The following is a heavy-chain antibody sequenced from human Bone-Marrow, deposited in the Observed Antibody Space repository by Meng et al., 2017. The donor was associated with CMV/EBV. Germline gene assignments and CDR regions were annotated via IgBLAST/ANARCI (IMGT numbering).Heavy chain of an antibody. CDR1: GFTFSSYG. J-gene: IGHJ6*02. CDR3: ARDSRAADHYYYGMDV. CDR2: IRYDGSNK. Sequence: GGSLRLSCAASGFTFSSYGMHWVRQAPGKGLEWVAFIRYDGSNKYYADSVKGRFTISRDNSKNTLYLQMNSLRAEDTAVYYCARDSRAADHYYYGMDVWGQGTTVTVSS. D-gene: IGHD6-13*01. V-gene: IGHV3-30*02.